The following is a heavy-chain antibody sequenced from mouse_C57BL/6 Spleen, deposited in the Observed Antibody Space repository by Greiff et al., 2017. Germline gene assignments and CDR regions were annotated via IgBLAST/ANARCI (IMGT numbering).Heavy chain of an antibody. CDR1: GFTFSSYA. Sequence: EVQLVESGGGLVKPGGSLKLSCAASGFTFSSYAMSWVRQTQEKRLEWVATISDGGSYTYYPDNVKGRFTISRDNAKNNLYLQMSHLQTEDTAMYYCARTRITSVHFGYWGQGTTLTVSS. J-gene: IGHJ2*01. CDR2: ISDGGSYT. CDR3: ARTRITSVHFGY. V-gene: IGHV5-4*01. D-gene: IGHD1-1*01.